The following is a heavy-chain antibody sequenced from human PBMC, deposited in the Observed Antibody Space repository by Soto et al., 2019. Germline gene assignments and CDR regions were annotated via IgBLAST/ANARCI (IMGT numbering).Heavy chain of an antibody. J-gene: IGHJ5*02. CDR2: MNTNNGNT. CDR3: ARDYGGSTGWFDP. V-gene: IGHV1-8*01. Sequence: QGQLVQSGAEVKKPGASVKVSCKASGYTCTSYSINWVRQATGHWLAWVGWMNTNNGNTGYAQKFQSRVTMTRDTSISTAYMELSSLTFEDRAVYYCARDYGGSTGWFDPWGQGTLVTVSS. D-gene: IGHD4-17*01. CDR1: GYTCTSYS.